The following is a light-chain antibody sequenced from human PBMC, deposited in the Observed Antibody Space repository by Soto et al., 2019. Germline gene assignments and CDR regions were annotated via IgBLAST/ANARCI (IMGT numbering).Light chain of an antibody. CDR2: GAS. CDR1: QSVSSSY. CDR3: QQYGRT. Sequence: EIVLSQSPGTLSLSAGERATLSCRASQSVSSSYLAWYQQKPGQAPRLLIYGASSRATGIPDRFSGSGSGTDFTLTIRRLEPEDFAVYYCQQYGRTFGQGTKVDIK. V-gene: IGKV3-20*01. J-gene: IGKJ1*01.